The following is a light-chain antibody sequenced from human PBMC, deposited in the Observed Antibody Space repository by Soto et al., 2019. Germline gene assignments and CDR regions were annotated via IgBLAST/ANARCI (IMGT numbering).Light chain of an antibody. Sequence: EIVMTQSPATLSVSPGERATLSCRASQSVSSNLAWYQQKPDPAPRLLIYGASTRATGIPARFSGSGSGTEFTLTISSLQSEDFAVYYCQHYNNWSRTFGQGTKVEIK. CDR2: GAS. CDR3: QHYNNWSRT. CDR1: QSVSSN. J-gene: IGKJ1*01. V-gene: IGKV3-15*01.